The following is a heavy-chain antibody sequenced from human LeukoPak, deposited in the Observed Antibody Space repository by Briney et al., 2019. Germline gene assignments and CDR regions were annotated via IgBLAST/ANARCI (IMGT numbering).Heavy chain of an antibody. J-gene: IGHJ6*03. Sequence: GGSLRLSCAASGFNFNRYAMIWVRQAPGKGLEWVSGIIGNGDTTYHANSVKGRFTISRDNSKNTLYLQMHSLRAEDTAVYYCAKLGGQEIYNYYVGVWGKGTTVAVSS. V-gene: IGHV3-23*01. D-gene: IGHD3-16*01. CDR2: IIGNGDTT. CDR1: GFNFNRYA. CDR3: AKLGGQEIYNYYVGV.